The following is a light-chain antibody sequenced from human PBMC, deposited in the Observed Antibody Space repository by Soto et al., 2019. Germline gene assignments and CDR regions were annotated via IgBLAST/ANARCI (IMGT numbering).Light chain of an antibody. CDR2: DVS. Sequence: QSVLTQPASVSGSPGQSITISCTGTSSVVGGYNYVSWYRQHPGRAPKLMIYDVSNRPSGVSNRFSGSKSGNTASLTISGLQAEDEADYYCSSYTRSSTYVSGTGTKVTVL. CDR3: SSYTRSSTYV. V-gene: IGLV2-14*01. CDR1: SSVVGGYNY. J-gene: IGLJ1*01.